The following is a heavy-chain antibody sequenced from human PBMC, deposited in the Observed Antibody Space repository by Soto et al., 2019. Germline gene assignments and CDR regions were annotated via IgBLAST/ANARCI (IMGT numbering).Heavy chain of an antibody. J-gene: IGHJ3*02. V-gene: IGHV4-59*01. D-gene: IGHD3-22*01. Sequence: SETLSLTCTVSGGSISSYYWSWIRQPPGKGLEWIGYIYYSGSTNYNPSLKSRVTISVDTSKNQFSLKLSSVTAADTAVYYCARDKGGYYYDSSGYSLAFDSWGQGTMVTVSS. CDR3: ARDKGGYYYDSSGYSLAFDS. CDR2: IYYSGST. CDR1: GGSISSYY.